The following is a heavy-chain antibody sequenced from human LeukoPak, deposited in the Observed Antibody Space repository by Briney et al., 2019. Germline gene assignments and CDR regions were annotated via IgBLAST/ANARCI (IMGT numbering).Heavy chain of an antibody. Sequence: SVTVSCKAPGGTFSSYAISWVRQAPGQGLEWMGGIIPIFGTANCAQKFQGRVTITADESTSTAYMELSSLRSEDTAVYYCARAYYYDSSGYYDDWGQGTLVTVSS. V-gene: IGHV1-69*13. J-gene: IGHJ4*02. CDR2: IIPIFGTA. CDR1: GGTFSSYA. D-gene: IGHD3-22*01. CDR3: ARAYYYDSSGYYDD.